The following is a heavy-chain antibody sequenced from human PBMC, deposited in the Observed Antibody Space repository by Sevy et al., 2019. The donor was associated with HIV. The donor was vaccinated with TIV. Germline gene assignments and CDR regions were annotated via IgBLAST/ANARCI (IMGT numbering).Heavy chain of an antibody. CDR1: GGSISSYY. D-gene: IGHD3-16*02. J-gene: IGHJ4*02. V-gene: IGHV4-59*01. Sequence: SETLSLTCTVSGGSISSYYWSWIRQPPGKGLEWIGYIYYSGSTNYNPSLKSRVTISVDKSKNQFSLKLSSVTAADTAVYYCARLSGGITFGGVIGDWGQGTLVTVSS. CDR2: IYYSGST. CDR3: ARLSGGITFGGVIGD.